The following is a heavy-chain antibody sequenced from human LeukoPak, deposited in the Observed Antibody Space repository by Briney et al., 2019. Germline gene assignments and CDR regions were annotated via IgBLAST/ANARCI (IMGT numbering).Heavy chain of an antibody. CDR1: GFTFSSYA. CDR2: ISGSGGST. Sequence: GGSLRLSCAASGFTFSSYAMSWVRQAPGKGLEWVSAISGSGGSTYYADSVKGRFTISRDNSKNTLYLQMNSLRAEDTAVYYCARDLVAGTFSRGMDVWGQGTTVTVSS. CDR3: ARDLVAGTFSRGMDV. J-gene: IGHJ6*02. D-gene: IGHD6-19*01. V-gene: IGHV3-23*01.